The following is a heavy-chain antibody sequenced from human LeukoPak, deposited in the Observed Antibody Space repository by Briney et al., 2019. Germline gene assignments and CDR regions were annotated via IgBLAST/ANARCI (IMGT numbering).Heavy chain of an antibody. D-gene: IGHD2-21*01. Sequence: PGGSLRLSCAASGFTASSNYMNWVRQAPGKGLECVSVIYSEGPSYYADSVKGRFTISRDNSKNTLYLQMNSLRAEDTAVYYCARENSPLDAFDIWGQGTMVTVSS. CDR2: IYSEGPS. V-gene: IGHV3-66*02. CDR3: ARENSPLDAFDI. CDR1: GFTASSNY. J-gene: IGHJ3*02.